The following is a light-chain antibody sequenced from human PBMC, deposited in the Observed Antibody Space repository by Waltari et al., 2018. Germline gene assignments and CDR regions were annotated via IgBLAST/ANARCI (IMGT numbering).Light chain of an antibody. CDR3: ASWDDSLNGRWV. CDR1: YPNVGAHV. CDR2: RND. Sequence: QSVLTQPPSASGTPGQRVTIPCSGSYPNVGAHVVTWYQHPPGTAPKLLIYRNDRRPSGVPDRVSASKSGTSASLAISGLRPEDEADYYCASWDDSLNGRWVFGGGTKLTVL. J-gene: IGLJ2*01. V-gene: IGLV1-44*01.